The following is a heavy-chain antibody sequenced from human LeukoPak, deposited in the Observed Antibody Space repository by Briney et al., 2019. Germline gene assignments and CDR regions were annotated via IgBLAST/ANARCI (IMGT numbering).Heavy chain of an antibody. D-gene: IGHD2-2*01. Sequence: GGSVRLFCAACGFTYSSYAMSWVRRARGRGREWVSAISGSGGSTYYADSVKGRFTISRDNSKNTLYLQMSRLRAEDTAVYSCAKRYCSSTSCADYWGQGTLVTVSS. CDR3: AKRYCSSTSCADY. CDR2: ISGSGGST. CDR1: GFTYSSYA. V-gene: IGHV3-23*01. J-gene: IGHJ4*02.